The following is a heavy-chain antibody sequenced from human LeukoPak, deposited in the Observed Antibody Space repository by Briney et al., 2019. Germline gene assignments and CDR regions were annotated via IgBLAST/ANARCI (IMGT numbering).Heavy chain of an antibody. V-gene: IGHV1-8*03. D-gene: IGHD3-3*01. CDR3: ARGKSEGRYYDFWSGYLGPYYYYYMDV. Sequence: ASVKVSCKASGYTFTSYDINWVRQATGQGREWMGWMNPNSGNTGYAQKFQGRVTITRNTSISTAYMELSSLRSEDTAVYYCARGKSEGRYYDFWSGYLGPYYYYYMDVWGKGTTVTVSS. CDR1: GYTFTSYD. CDR2: MNPNSGNT. J-gene: IGHJ6*03.